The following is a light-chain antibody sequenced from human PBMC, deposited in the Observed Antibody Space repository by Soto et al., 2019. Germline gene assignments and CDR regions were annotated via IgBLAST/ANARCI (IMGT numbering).Light chain of an antibody. CDR2: GNS. CDR1: SSNIGAGYD. Sequence: QSVLTQPPSVSGAPGQGVTISCAGSSSNIGAGYDVHWYQQLPGTAPKLLIYGNSHRPSGVPDRFSGSKSGTSASLAITGLQAEDEADYHCQSYDSSLSGWVFGGGTQLTVL. V-gene: IGLV1-40*01. CDR3: QSYDSSLSGWV. J-gene: IGLJ3*02.